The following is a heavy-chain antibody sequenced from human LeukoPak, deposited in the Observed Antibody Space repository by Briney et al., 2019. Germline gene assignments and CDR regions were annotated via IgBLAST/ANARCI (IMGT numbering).Heavy chain of an antibody. D-gene: IGHD1-26*01. CDR2: ISGRGDKT. Sequence: PGGSLRLSCAASGFTFRNYAMSWVRQAPGKELEWVSVISGRGDKTYYAGSAKGRFTISRDNSKNTLYLPMNSLRDVDTAIYYCAKGIQWELPLEYWGQGTLVTVSS. J-gene: IGHJ4*02. CDR3: AKGIQWELPLEY. V-gene: IGHV3-23*01. CDR1: GFTFRNYA.